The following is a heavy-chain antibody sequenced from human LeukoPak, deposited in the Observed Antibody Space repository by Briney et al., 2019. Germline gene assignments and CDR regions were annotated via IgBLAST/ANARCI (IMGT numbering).Heavy chain of an antibody. CDR1: GGSISSYY. Sequence: SETLSLTCTVSGGSISSYYWSWIRQPPGKGLEWIGYIYTSGSTNYNPSLKSRVTISVDTSKNQFSLKLSSVTAADTAVYYCARHHEDRYYYYYMDVWGKGTTVTVSS. D-gene: IGHD2-15*01. V-gene: IGHV4-4*09. J-gene: IGHJ6*03. CDR2: IYTSGST. CDR3: ARHHEDRYYYYYMDV.